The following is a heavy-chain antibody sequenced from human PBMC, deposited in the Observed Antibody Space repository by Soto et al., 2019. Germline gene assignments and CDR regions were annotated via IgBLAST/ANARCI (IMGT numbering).Heavy chain of an antibody. CDR3: ARVGYDILTGPNWFDP. CDR2: IYYSGNT. J-gene: IGHJ5*02. V-gene: IGHV4-59*01. Sequence: SETLSLTCTVSGGCISSYYWSWIRQPPGKGLEWIGYIYYSGNTNYNPSHKSRDTKSVDTSKNQFSKKLSSVTAADTAVYYCARVGYDILTGPNWFDPWGQGTLVTVSS. D-gene: IGHD3-9*01. CDR1: GGCISSYY.